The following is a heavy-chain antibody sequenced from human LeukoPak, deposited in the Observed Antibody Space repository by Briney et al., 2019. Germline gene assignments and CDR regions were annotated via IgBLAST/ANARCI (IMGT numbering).Heavy chain of an antibody. Sequence: PSETLSLTCAVYGGSFSGYYWSWIRQPPGKGLEWIGEINHSGSTNYNPSLKSRVTISVDTSKNQFSLKLGSVTAADTAVYYCARDLGVYGDQGLDYWGQGTLVTVSS. D-gene: IGHD4-17*01. J-gene: IGHJ4*02. V-gene: IGHV4-34*01. CDR2: INHSGST. CDR3: ARDLGVYGDQGLDY. CDR1: GGSFSGYY.